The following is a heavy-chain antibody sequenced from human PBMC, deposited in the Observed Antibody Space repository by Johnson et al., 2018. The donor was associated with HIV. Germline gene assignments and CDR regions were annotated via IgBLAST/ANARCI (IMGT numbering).Heavy chain of an antibody. CDR2: IWFDGKNK. CDR3: ASGVTARAPLLI. CDR1: GFSLSNHG. Sequence: QVQLVESGGGVVQSGTSLRLSCIASGFSLSNHGMHWVRQAPGKGLEWVARIWFDGKNKNYADSVRGRFTISRDNSRNTVYLEMNSLRVEDTAVYYCASGVTARAPLLIWGQGTMVTVSS. J-gene: IGHJ3*02. D-gene: IGHD6-6*01. V-gene: IGHV3-33*03.